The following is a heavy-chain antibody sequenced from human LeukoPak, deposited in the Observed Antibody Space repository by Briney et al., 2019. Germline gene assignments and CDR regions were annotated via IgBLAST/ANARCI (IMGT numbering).Heavy chain of an antibody. CDR2: IYTSGST. Sequence: SETLSLTCTVSGGSISSGRDYRGWIRQPAGKGLEWSGRIYTSGSTNYNPSLKSRVTISVDSSNNQFSLKLSSVAAAHPAVYYLARVVVSGGSFLGALDIWGQGTMVTVSS. CDR3: ARVVVSGGSFLGALDI. V-gene: IGHV4-61*02. CDR1: GGSISSGRDY. J-gene: IGHJ3*02. D-gene: IGHD2-15*01.